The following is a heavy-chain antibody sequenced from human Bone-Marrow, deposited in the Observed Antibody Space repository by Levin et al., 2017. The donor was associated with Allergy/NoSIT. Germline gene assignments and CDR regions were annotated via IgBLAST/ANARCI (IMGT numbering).Heavy chain of an antibody. Sequence: PGGSLRLSCTVSGGSISPYYWYWIRQSPGKGLEWLGYIHHSGKITYNPSLKSRVTISVDTSKSQFSLRLRSVTAADTAVYYCARDRSWVSATWYFDLWGRGTLVTVSS. D-gene: IGHD2-15*01. CDR1: GGSISPYY. V-gene: IGHV4-59*01. CDR2: IHHSGKI. J-gene: IGHJ2*01. CDR3: ARDRSWVSATWYFDL.